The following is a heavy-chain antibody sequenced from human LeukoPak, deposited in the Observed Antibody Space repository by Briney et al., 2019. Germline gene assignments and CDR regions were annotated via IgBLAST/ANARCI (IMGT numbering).Heavy chain of an antibody. Sequence: QSGGSLRLSCAASGFTFSSYSMNWVRQAPGKGLEWVSYISSSSTIYYADSAKGRFTISRDNAKNSLYLQMNSLRAEDTAVYYCARVPHWGQGTLVTVSS. J-gene: IGHJ4*02. CDR2: ISSSSTI. CDR1: GFTFSSYS. CDR3: ARVPH. V-gene: IGHV3-48*01.